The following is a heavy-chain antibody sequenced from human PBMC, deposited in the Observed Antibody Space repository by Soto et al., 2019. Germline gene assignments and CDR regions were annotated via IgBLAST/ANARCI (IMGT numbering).Heavy chain of an antibody. CDR3: AKATVEYSRSWPFDY. Sequence: EVQLLESGGGLVQPGGSLRLSCAASGFTFSSYAMSWVRQAPGKGLEWISAIRGSGSSRYYADSVKGRFTISRDNSKNTLYLLINSLRAEDTAVYYCAKATVEYSRSWPFDYWGQGTLVTVSS. J-gene: IGHJ4*02. CDR2: IRGSGSSR. V-gene: IGHV3-23*01. D-gene: IGHD6-13*01. CDR1: GFTFSSYA.